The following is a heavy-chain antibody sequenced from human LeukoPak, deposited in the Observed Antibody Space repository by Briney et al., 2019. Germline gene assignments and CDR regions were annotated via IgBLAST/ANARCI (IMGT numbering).Heavy chain of an antibody. Sequence: SETLSLTCTVSGGSISSSSYYWCWIRQPPGKGLEWIGSIYYSGSTYYNPSLKSRVTISVDTSKNQFSLKLSSVTAADTAVYYCARSHYDFWSGYNPIFDYWGQGTLVTVSS. J-gene: IGHJ4*02. CDR1: GGSISSSSYY. V-gene: IGHV4-39*01. CDR3: ARSHYDFWSGYNPIFDY. CDR2: IYYSGST. D-gene: IGHD3-3*01.